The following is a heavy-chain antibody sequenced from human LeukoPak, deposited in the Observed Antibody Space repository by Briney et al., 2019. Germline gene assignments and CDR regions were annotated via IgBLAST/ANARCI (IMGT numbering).Heavy chain of an antibody. CDR3: AKERVYGDYYYYYMDV. J-gene: IGHJ6*03. Sequence: GGSLRLSCTVSGFTVSSNSMSWVRQAPGRGLEWVLFIYSDNTHYSDSVKGRFTISRDYSKNTLYLQMNSLRAEDTAVYYCAKERVYGDYYYYYMDVWGKGTTVTVSS. V-gene: IGHV3-53*01. CDR2: IYSDNT. CDR1: GFTVSSNS. D-gene: IGHD4-17*01.